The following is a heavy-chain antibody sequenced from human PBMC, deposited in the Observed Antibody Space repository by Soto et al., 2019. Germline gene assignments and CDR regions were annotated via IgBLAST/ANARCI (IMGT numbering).Heavy chain of an antibody. V-gene: IGHV3-30*18. CDR3: AKSAYSSSSVYYYYCMDV. CDR1: EIGEIGNC. CDR2: ISYDGSNK. D-gene: IGHD6-6*01. J-gene: IGHJ6*02. Sequence: GGSVRQTVVESEIGEIGNCRSWISKAPGKGLEWVSVISYDGSNKHYADSVKGRFTISRDNSKNTLYLQMNSLRAEDTAVYYCAKSAYSSSSVYYYYCMDVWGRGTTVTVSS.